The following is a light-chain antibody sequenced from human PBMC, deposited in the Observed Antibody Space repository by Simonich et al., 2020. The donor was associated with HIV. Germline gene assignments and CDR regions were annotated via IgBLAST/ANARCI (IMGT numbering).Light chain of an antibody. V-gene: IGKV3-15*01. CDR1: HSLSSN. CDR2: GAS. CDR3: QQYNNWPPWT. Sequence: EIVMTQSPATLSVSPGERATLPCRASHSLSSNLAWYQQKPGQAPRLLIYGASTRATGIPARFSGSGSGTEFTLTISSLQSEDFAVYYCQQYNNWPPWTFGQGTKVEIK. J-gene: IGKJ1*01.